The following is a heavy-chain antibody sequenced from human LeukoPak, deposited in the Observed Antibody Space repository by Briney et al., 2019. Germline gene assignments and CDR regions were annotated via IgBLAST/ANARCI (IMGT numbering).Heavy chain of an antibody. J-gene: IGHJ6*03. V-gene: IGHV4-4*07. D-gene: IGHD4-11*01. CDR1: GGSISTYY. CDR2: IYSGGST. CDR3: ARYSNYGDYYYYYMDV. Sequence: SETLSLTCTVSGGSISTYYWSWIRQPAGKGLEWIGRIYSGGSTNYNPSLKSRVTMSVDRSKNQFSLKLSSVTAADTAVYYCARYSNYGDYYYYYMDVWGKGTTVTVSS.